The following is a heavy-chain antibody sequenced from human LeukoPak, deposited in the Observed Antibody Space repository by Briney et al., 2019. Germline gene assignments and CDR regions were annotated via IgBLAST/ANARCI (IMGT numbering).Heavy chain of an antibody. CDR2: IYPGDSDT. Sequence: GESLLISSYTSASGSISYYIWCLSQMPGNGLEWMVIIYPGDSDTRYSPSFQGQVTISADKSISTAYLQLSSLRASDDAIDYCSRRPYSGFDDYWGQGTLVTVSS. D-gene: IGHD1-26*01. CDR1: ASGSISYY. V-gene: IGHV5-51*01. J-gene: IGHJ4*02. CDR3: SRRPYSGFDDY.